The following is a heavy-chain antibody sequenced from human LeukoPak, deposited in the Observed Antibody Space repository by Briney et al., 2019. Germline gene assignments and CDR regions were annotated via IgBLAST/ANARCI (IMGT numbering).Heavy chain of an antibody. V-gene: IGHV3-74*01. CDR3: ARDGGYYGSGTGAFDI. CDR1: RFTFSSDW. D-gene: IGHD3-10*01. J-gene: IGHJ3*02. CDR2: INSDGTTT. Sequence: GGSLRLSCAAFRFTFSSDWMHWVRQAPGKGLVWVSRINSDGTTTTYADSVKRRFTVSRDNAKNTLYLQMNSLRAEDTAVYYCARDGGYYGSGTGAFDIWGQGTMVTVSS.